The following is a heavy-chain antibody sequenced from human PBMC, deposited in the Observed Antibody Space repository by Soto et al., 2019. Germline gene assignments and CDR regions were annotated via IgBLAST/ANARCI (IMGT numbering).Heavy chain of an antibody. CDR1: GYTFTSYA. Sequence: QVQLVQSGAEVKKPGASVKVSCKASGYTFTSYAMHWVRQAPGQTLEWMGWINAGNGNTKYSQKFQGRVTITRDTSASTAYMEMSSLRSEDPPVYYCSRDLQADYWGQGTLVTVSS. V-gene: IGHV1-3*01. J-gene: IGHJ4*02. CDR3: SRDLQADY. CDR2: INAGNGNT.